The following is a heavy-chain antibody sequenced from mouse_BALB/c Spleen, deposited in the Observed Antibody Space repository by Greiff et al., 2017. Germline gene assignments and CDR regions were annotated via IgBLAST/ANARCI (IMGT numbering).Heavy chain of an antibody. CDR2: ISYSGST. CDR3: ARGGGLITTMDY. CDR1: GVSITSGY. Sequence: EVQLQESGPSLVKPAQTLSLTCSVTGVSITSGYWNWIRKFPGNKLEYMGYISYSGSTYYYPFPKSRISITRDTSNNQYYLQLNSVTTEDTATYYCARGGGLITTMDYWGQGTSVTVSS. D-gene: IGHD2-4*01. J-gene: IGHJ4*01. V-gene: IGHV3-8*02.